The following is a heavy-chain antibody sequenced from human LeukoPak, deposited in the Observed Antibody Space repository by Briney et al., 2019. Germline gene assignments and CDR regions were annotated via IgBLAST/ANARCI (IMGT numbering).Heavy chain of an antibody. CDR1: GVTFSSYS. CDR2: IIISGGYI. Sequence: PGGALRVSCAASGVTFSSYSMNSGRQAPGKGLEWGSSIIISGGYIYYTESVKGRFTISAENTKNSRCLRMKSLRAEGTAVYYRARDLTSYYNDRSGYYPFDYWGQGTLVTVSS. V-gene: IGHV3-21*01. J-gene: IGHJ4*02. D-gene: IGHD3-22*01. CDR3: ARDLTSYYNDRSGYYPFDY.